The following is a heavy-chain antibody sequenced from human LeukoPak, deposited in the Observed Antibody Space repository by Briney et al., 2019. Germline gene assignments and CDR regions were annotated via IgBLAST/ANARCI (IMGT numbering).Heavy chain of an antibody. D-gene: IGHD1-7*01. J-gene: IGHJ4*02. CDR2: IGGSDGRT. Sequence: GGSLRLSCAASGFTFSSYAMSWVRQAPGKGLEWVSAIGGSDGRTYYADSVKGRFTVSRDNSKNTLYLQMSSLRAEDTAVYYCAKDERNWNYNLASQTYDWGQGTLVTVSS. V-gene: IGHV3-23*01. CDR1: GFTFSSYA. CDR3: AKDERNWNYNLASQTYD.